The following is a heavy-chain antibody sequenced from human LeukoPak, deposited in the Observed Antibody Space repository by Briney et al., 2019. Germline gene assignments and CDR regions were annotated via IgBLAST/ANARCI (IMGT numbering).Heavy chain of an antibody. CDR3: ARDEAIFGAGYYYGTDV. V-gene: IGHV4-31*03. CDR2: INYSGST. CDR1: GGSISSGGHY. J-gene: IGHJ6*02. D-gene: IGHD3-3*01. Sequence: MSSETLSLTCSVSGGSISSGGHYWSWIRQHPGKGLEWIGYINYSGSTCYNPSLKSRVTISVDTSQNQFSLKLSSVTAADTAVYYCARDEAIFGAGYYYGTDVWGQGTTVTVSS.